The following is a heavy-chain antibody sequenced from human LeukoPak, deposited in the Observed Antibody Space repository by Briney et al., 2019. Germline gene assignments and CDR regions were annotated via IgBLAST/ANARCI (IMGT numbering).Heavy chain of an antibody. CDR3: ARDLSVGDWGNWFDP. J-gene: IGHJ5*02. Sequence: SGGSLRLSCAASGFTLSSNYMSWVRQAPGKGLEWVSVIYSGGSTHYADSVKGRFTISRDNSKNTLYLQMNSLRAEDTAVEYCARDLSVGDWGNWFDPWGQGTLVTVSS. CDR2: IYSGGST. D-gene: IGHD7-27*01. CDR1: GFTLSSNY. V-gene: IGHV3-66*01.